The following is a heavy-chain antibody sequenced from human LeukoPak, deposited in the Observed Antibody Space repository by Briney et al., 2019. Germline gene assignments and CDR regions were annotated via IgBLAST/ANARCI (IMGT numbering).Heavy chain of an antibody. CDR1: GGSISSYY. J-gene: IGHJ5*02. D-gene: IGHD3-22*01. Sequence: SETLSLTCTVSGGSISSYYWSWIRQPPGKGLERIGYIYYSGSTNYNPSLKSRVTISVDTSKNQFSLKLSSVTAADTAVYYCAVIRGVYDSRFDPWGQGTLVTVSS. CDR2: IYYSGST. CDR3: AVIRGVYDSRFDP. V-gene: IGHV4-59*01.